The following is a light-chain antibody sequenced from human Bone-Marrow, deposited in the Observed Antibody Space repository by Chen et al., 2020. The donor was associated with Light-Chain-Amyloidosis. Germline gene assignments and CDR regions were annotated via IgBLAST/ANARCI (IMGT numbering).Light chain of an antibody. CDR2: RDT. J-gene: IGLJ2*01. CDR3: QSADSSGTYEVI. CDR1: DLPTKY. Sequence: SYELTQPPSVSVSPGQTAWITCSGDDLPTKYAYWYQQKPGQAPVLVIHRDTERPSGISERFSGSSSGTTATLTISGVQAEDEADYHCQSADSSGTYEVIVGGGTKLTVL. V-gene: IGLV3-25*03.